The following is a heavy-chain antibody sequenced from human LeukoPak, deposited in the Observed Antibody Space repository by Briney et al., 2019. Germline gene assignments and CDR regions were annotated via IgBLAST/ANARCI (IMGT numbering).Heavy chain of an antibody. J-gene: IGHJ4*02. CDR2: ISAYNGNT. V-gene: IGHV1-18*01. D-gene: IGHD3-22*01. CDR3: ARESYYYDSSGPTPLDY. CDR1: GYTFTSYG. Sequence: ASVKVSCKASGYTFTSYGISWVRQAPGQGLEWMGWISAYNGNTNYAQKLQGRVTMTTDTSTSTAYMELRSLRSDDTAVYYCARESYYYDSSGPTPLDYWGQGTLVTVSS.